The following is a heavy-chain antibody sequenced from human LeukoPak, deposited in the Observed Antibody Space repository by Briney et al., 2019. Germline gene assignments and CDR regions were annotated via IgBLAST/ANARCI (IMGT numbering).Heavy chain of an antibody. CDR1: GFTFSDSS. Sequence: GGSLKLSCAASGFTFSDSSIHWVRQASGKGLEWIGLMEKELNGYATAYAASVRGRFTISRDDSQNTAYLQMDSLKTEDTALYYCTRDSGTYNWLDPWGQGTLVTVSS. J-gene: IGHJ5*02. V-gene: IGHV3-73*01. D-gene: IGHD1-26*01. CDR2: MEKELNGYAT. CDR3: TRDSGTYNWLDP.